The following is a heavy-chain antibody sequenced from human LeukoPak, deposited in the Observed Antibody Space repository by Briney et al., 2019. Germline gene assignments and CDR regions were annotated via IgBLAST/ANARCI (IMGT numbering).Heavy chain of an antibody. D-gene: IGHD3-22*01. Sequence: ASVKVSCKASGYTFTGYYMHWVRQAPGQGREWMGRINPNSGGTNYAQKFQGRVTMTRDTSISTAYMELSRLRSDDTAVYYCARELYYYDSSGYYYAFDIWGQGTMVTVSS. CDR2: INPNSGGT. V-gene: IGHV1-2*06. CDR1: GYTFTGYY. CDR3: ARELYYYDSSGYYYAFDI. J-gene: IGHJ3*02.